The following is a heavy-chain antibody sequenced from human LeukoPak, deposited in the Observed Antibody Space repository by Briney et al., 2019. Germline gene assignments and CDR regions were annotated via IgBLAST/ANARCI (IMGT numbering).Heavy chain of an antibody. J-gene: IGHJ4*02. CDR3: ARSTRSGYYYFDY. V-gene: IGHV3-48*02. CDR2: ISSSSSTI. Sequence: GGSLRLSCAASGFTFSSYGMHWVRQAPGKGLEWVSYISSSSSTIYYADSLKGRFTISRDNAKNSLYLQMNRLRDEDTAVYYCARSTRSGYYYFDYWGQGTLVTVSS. D-gene: IGHD3-22*01. CDR1: GFTFSSYG.